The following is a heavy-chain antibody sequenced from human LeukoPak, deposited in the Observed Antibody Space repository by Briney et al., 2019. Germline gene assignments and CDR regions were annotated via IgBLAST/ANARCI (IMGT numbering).Heavy chain of an antibody. Sequence: GGSLRLSCAASGFTFSSYGMHWVRQAPGKGLEWVAVIWYDGSNKYYADSVKGRFTISRDNSKNTLYLQMNSLRAEDTAAYYCAREMGVATIFPHYGMDVWGQGTTVTVSS. CDR1: GFTFSSYG. D-gene: IGHD5-12*01. CDR3: AREMGVATIFPHYGMDV. CDR2: IWYDGSNK. V-gene: IGHV3-33*01. J-gene: IGHJ6*02.